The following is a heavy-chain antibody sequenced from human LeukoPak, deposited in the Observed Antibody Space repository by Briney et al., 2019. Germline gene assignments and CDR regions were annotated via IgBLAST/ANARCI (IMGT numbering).Heavy chain of an antibody. D-gene: IGHD6-13*01. Sequence: GGSLRLSCAASGFTFSDHYMDWVRQAPGKGLEWVSVIYSGGSTYYADSVKGRFTISRDNSKNTLYLQMNSLRAEDTAVYYCARDLVAAAGPYFDYWGQGTLVTVSS. CDR2: IYSGGST. V-gene: IGHV3-53*01. CDR3: ARDLVAAAGPYFDY. CDR1: GFTFSDHY. J-gene: IGHJ4*02.